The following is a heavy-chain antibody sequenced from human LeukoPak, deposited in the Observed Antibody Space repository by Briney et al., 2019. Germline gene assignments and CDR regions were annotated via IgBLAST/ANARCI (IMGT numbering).Heavy chain of an antibody. Sequence: ASVKVSFKASGYTFTIYGISWVRQAPGQGLEGMGWISAYNGNTNYAQKLQGRVTMTTDTSTSTAYMELRSLRSDDTAVYYCARSTAMASYYYDSSGYYEHDYWGQGTLVTVSS. CDR3: ARSTAMASYYYDSSGYYEHDY. D-gene: IGHD3-22*01. J-gene: IGHJ4*02. V-gene: IGHV1-18*01. CDR2: ISAYNGNT. CDR1: GYTFTIYG.